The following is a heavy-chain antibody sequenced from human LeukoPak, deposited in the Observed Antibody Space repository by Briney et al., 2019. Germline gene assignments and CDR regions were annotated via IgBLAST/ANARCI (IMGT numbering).Heavy chain of an antibody. D-gene: IGHD3-22*01. V-gene: IGHV4-30-2*01. CDR2: IQHSGGT. Sequence: PSETLSLTCTVSGVSISSGGYYWSWIRQPPGKGLEWIGHIQHSGGTYYSPSLRSRVTMSLDRSKNQFSLNLSSATAADTAVYYCARAYYESSAYRHAVYFDYWGQGTLVTVSS. CDR3: ARAYYESSAYRHAVYFDY. CDR1: GVSISSGGYY. J-gene: IGHJ4*02.